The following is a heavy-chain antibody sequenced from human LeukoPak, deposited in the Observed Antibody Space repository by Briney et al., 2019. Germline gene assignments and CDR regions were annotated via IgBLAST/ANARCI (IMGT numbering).Heavy chain of an antibody. D-gene: IGHD3-10*01. CDR3: ARSRSLITMVRGVILGY. V-gene: IGHV3-23*01. Sequence: GGSLRLSCAASGFTFSSYAMSWVRQAPGKGLEWVSAISGSGGSTYYADSVKGRFAISRDNSKNTLYLQVNSLRAEDTAVYYCARSRSLITMVRGVILGYWGQGTLVTVSS. CDR2: ISGSGGST. CDR1: GFTFSSYA. J-gene: IGHJ4*02.